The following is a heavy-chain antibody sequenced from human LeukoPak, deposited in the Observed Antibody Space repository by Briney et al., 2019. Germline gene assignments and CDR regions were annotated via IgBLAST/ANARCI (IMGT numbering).Heavy chain of an antibody. CDR3: AREYSYGSDY. J-gene: IGHJ4*02. CDR1: GFTFSSYA. CDR2: ISYDGSNK. Sequence: GRSLRLSCAASGFTFSSYAMHWVRQAPGKGLEWVAVISYDGSNKYYADSVKGRFTISRDNSKNTLYLQMNSLRAEDTAVYYCAREYSYGSDYWGQGTLVTVSS. V-gene: IGHV3-30*04. D-gene: IGHD5-18*01.